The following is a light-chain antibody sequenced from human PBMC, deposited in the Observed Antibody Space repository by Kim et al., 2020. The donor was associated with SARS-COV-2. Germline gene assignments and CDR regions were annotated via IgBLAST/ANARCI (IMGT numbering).Light chain of an antibody. J-gene: IGLJ3*02. V-gene: IGLV3-19*01. CDR2: GKN. CDR3: HSRDTSGKHWV. CDR1: SLRNYY. Sequence: SSELTQDPAVSVALGQRVRITCQGDSLRNYYATWYQQKPGQAPILVIYGKNNRPSGIPDRFSGSSSGNTASLTITGAQADDEAVYHCHSRDTSGKHWVFGGGTQLTVL.